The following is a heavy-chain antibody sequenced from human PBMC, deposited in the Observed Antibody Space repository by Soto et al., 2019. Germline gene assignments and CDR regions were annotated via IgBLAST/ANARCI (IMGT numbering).Heavy chain of an antibody. CDR2: ISTAASTK. Sequence: TLELGSAASRFCCSDASMSCVGQAPGKGLEWVAYISTAASTKYYADSVKGRFTISRDNAKHSLYLQMNSLRAEDTAVYYCAREVAALGNYFAFWGQGTLVPVSS. D-gene: IGHD5-12*01. J-gene: IGHJ4*02. CDR1: RFCCSDAS. V-gene: IGHV3-11*04. CDR3: AREVAALGNYFAF.